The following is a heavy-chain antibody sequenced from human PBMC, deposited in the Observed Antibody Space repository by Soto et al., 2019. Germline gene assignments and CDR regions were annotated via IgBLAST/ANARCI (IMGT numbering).Heavy chain of an antibody. Sequence: KTSETLSLTCAVSGGSFTSNNWWTWVRQPPGQGLEWIGEIYRTGSTNYNTSLKSRVTISLDKSENQFSLKVTSLTAADTAVYYCASRDPGTSVDYWGQGTLVTVSS. CDR3: ASRDPGTSVDY. CDR1: GGSFTSNNW. J-gene: IGHJ4*02. D-gene: IGHD1-7*01. CDR2: IYRTGST. V-gene: IGHV4-4*02.